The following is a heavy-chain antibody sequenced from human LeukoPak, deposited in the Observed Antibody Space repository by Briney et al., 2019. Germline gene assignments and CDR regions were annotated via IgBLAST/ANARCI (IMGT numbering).Heavy chain of an antibody. Sequence: GGSLRLSCAASGFTFDDYAMHWVRQAPGKGLEWVSGISWNSGSIGYADSVKGRFTISRDNSKNTLYLQMNSLRAEDTAVYYCAKTVLPGELLVGLNYWGQGTLVTVSS. CDR1: GFTFDDYA. V-gene: IGHV3-9*01. CDR2: ISWNSGSI. D-gene: IGHD1-26*01. J-gene: IGHJ4*02. CDR3: AKTVLPGELLVGLNY.